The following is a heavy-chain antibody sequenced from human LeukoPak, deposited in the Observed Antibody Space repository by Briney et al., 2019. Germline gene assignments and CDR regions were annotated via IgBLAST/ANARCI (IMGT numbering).Heavy chain of an antibody. CDR3: AKDTAAAGTVAEYFQH. CDR1: GFTFSSYA. J-gene: IGHJ1*01. Sequence: GGSLRLSCAASGFTFSSYAMSWVCQAPGKGLEWVSAISGSGGSTYYADSVKGRFTISRDNSKNTLYLQMNSLRAEDTAVYYCAKDTAAAGTVAEYFQHWGQGTLVIVSS. CDR2: ISGSGGST. D-gene: IGHD6-13*01. V-gene: IGHV3-23*01.